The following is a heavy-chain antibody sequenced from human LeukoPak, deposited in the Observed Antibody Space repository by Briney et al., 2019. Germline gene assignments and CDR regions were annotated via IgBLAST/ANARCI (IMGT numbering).Heavy chain of an antibody. J-gene: IGHJ4*02. Sequence: GASVKVSCKASGYTFTSYGISWVRQAPGQGLEWMGWISAYNGNTNYAQKLQGRVTMTTDTSTSTAYMELRSLRPDDTAVYYCARVWGISPGIAVAGTFRYYFDYWGQGTLVTVSS. CDR3: ARVWGISPGIAVAGTFRYYFDY. CDR2: ISAYNGNT. D-gene: IGHD6-19*01. CDR1: GYTFTSYG. V-gene: IGHV1-18*04.